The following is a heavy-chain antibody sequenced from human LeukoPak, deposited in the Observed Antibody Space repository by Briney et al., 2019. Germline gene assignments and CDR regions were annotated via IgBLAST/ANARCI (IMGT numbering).Heavy chain of an antibody. D-gene: IGHD6-19*01. CDR2: ISYDGSNK. Sequence: QPGRSLRLSCAASGFTFSSYAMHWVRQAPGKELEWVAVISYDGSNKYYADSVKGRFTISRDNSKNTLYLQMNSLRAEDTAVYYCARDRDSSGWYDYWGQGTLVTVSS. CDR3: ARDRDSSGWYDY. J-gene: IGHJ4*02. V-gene: IGHV3-30-3*01. CDR1: GFTFSSYA.